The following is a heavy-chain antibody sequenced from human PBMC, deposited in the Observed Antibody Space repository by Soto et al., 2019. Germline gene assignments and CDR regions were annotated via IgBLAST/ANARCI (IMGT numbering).Heavy chain of an antibody. Sequence: GPVKVSCKASGCTFTSYGISWVRQAPGQGLEWMGWISAYNGNTNYAQKLQGRVTMTTDTSTSTAYMELRSLRSDDTAVYYCARDRRDYDILTGYPAYYFAYWGQGTLVTVSS. CDR3: ARDRRDYDILTGYPAYYFAY. J-gene: IGHJ4*02. V-gene: IGHV1-18*04. CDR1: GCTFTSYG. CDR2: ISAYNGNT. D-gene: IGHD3-9*01.